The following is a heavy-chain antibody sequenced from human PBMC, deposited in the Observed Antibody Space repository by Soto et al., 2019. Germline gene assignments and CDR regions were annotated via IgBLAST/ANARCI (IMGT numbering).Heavy chain of an antibody. CDR3: VSGLAFDI. CDR2: FDTEEGET. CDR1: GYTLTELS. D-gene: IGHD3-10*01. V-gene: IGHV1-24*01. J-gene: IGHJ3*02. Sequence: ASVKVSCKVSGYTLTELSMHWVRQTPGKGLERMGGFDTEEGETIYAQKFQGRVTMTEDTSTDTAYMELSSLRSEDTAVYYCVSGLAFDIWGQGTMVTVSS.